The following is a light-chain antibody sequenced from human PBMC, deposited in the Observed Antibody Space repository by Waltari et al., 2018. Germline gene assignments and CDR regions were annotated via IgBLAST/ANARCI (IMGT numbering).Light chain of an antibody. Sequence: QSVLTQPPSVSGAPGQRVSLSCTGSNSHIGAGSEVHWYHPLPGPAPKPRTYANSNRPSGVPDRFSGSKSGTSGSLAITGLQAEDEADYYCQSYDTVLSAYVFGPGTTVTVL. V-gene: IGLV1-40*01. J-gene: IGLJ1*01. CDR2: ANS. CDR1: NSHIGAGSE. CDR3: QSYDTVLSAYV.